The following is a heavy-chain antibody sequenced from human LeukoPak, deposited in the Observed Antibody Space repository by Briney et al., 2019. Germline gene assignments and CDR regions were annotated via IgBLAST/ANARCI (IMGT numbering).Heavy chain of an antibody. Sequence: AGSLTLPCAPPGFTFSTYWMHWLRQAPGKELLWVSRIKSDESKNYSDSVKGRFNITKDKPKNTVSLQMNSLRPEDTGVYYCARAPSEIGGYYPEYFRHWGQGTLVTVSS. CDR3: ARAPSEIGGYYPEYFRH. CDR2: IKSDESK. CDR1: GFTFSTYW. V-gene: IGHV3-74*01. D-gene: IGHD3-22*01. J-gene: IGHJ1*01.